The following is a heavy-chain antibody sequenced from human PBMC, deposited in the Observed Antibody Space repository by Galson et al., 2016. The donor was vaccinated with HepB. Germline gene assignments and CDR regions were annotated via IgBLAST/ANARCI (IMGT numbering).Heavy chain of an antibody. V-gene: IGHV1-46*03. J-gene: IGHJ5*02. D-gene: IGHD6-6*01. CDR3: ARGDNVAAHLGVNRLDP. Sequence: SVKVSCKASGYNFTSNYVNWVRQAPGKGLEWMGIMNPSSESRSYAPKFQGRVTMTRDTSTSTVYMELSSLRSEDTAVYYCARGDNVAAHLGVNRLDPWGQGTLVTVSA. CDR2: MNPSSESR. CDR1: GYNFTSNY.